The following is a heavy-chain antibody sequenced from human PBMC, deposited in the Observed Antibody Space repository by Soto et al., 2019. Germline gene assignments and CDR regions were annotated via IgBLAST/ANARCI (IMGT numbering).Heavy chain of an antibody. CDR1: GYTFSSYW. D-gene: IGHD3-10*01. CDR3: ARHSYSEY. Sequence: GESLKISCKGSGYTFSSYWIGCVRQMPGKGLEWMGIIYPGDSNTRYSPSFQGQVTISVDKTISTAYLQWSSLKASDTAIYYCARHSYSEYWAQGTMVTVSS. CDR2: IYPGDSNT. V-gene: IGHV5-51*01. J-gene: IGHJ4*02.